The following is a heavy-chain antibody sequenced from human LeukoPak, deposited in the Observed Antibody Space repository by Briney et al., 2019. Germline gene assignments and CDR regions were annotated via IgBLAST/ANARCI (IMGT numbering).Heavy chain of an antibody. Sequence: GGSLRLSCAASGFTFSSYSMNWVRQAPGKGLEWVSYISSSSSTIYYADSVKGRFTISRDNAKNSLYLQMNSLRAEDTAVYYCARDPSGTYYYYHYMDVWGKGTTVTISS. CDR1: GFTFSSYS. V-gene: IGHV3-48*01. D-gene: IGHD1-26*01. CDR3: ARDPSGTYYYYHYMDV. J-gene: IGHJ6*03. CDR2: ISSSSSTI.